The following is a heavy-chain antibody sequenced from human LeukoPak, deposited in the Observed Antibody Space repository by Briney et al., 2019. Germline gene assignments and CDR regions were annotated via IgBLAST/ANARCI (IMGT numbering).Heavy chain of an antibody. D-gene: IGHD2-15*01. CDR1: GGSISSSNW. CDR3: ARVRCSGGSCYSAKDNWFDP. V-gene: IGHV4-4*02. J-gene: IGHJ5*02. CDR2: IYHSGST. Sequence: SGTLSLTCAVSGGSISSSNWWSWVRQPPGKGLEWIGEIYHSGSTNYNPSLKSRVTISVDKSKNQFSLKLSSVTAADTAVYYCARVRCSGGSCYSAKDNWFDPWGQGTLVTVSS.